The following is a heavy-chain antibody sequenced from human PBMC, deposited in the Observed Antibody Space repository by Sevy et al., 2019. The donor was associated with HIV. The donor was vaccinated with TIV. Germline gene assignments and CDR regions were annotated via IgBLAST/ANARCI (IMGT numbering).Heavy chain of an antibody. CDR1: GGSISSSSYY. Sequence: ETLSLTCTVSGGSISSSSYYWGWIRQPPGKGLEWIGSIYYSGSTYYNPSLKSRVTISVDTSKNQFSLKLSSVTAADTAVYYCARQIFPTVTTRGGYYYYYYGMDVWGQGTTVTVSS. D-gene: IGHD4-17*01. J-gene: IGHJ6*02. V-gene: IGHV4-39*01. CDR2: IYYSGST. CDR3: ARQIFPTVTTRGGYYYYYYGMDV.